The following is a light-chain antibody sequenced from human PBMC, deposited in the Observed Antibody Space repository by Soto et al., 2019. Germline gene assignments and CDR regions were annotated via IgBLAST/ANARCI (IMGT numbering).Light chain of an antibody. CDR1: QTVSSN. J-gene: IGKJ4*01. CDR2: GAS. CDR3: QQYNNWLPLT. Sequence: EIVMTQSPATLSVSPGERATLSCRASQTVSSNLAWYQQKPGQAPRLLISGASTRATGIPARFSGSGSGTEVSLTSSSLLYEDVAVYDWQQYNNWLPLTFGGGTKVEIK. V-gene: IGKV3-15*01.